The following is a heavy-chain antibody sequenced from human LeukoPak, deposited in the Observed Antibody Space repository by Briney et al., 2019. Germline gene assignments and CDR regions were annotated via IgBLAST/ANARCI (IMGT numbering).Heavy chain of an antibody. CDR3: ARAQYYYDSSGYYGGRRDFDY. D-gene: IGHD3-22*01. V-gene: IGHV4-61*02. CDR1: GGSISSGSYY. CDR2: IYTSGSS. Sequence: SETLSLTCTVSGGSISSGSYYWSWIRQPAGKGLEWIGRIYTSGSSDYNPSLKGRVTISVDTSKNQFPLKLSSVTAADTAVYYCARAQYYYDSSGYYGGRRDFDYWGQGTLVTVSS. J-gene: IGHJ4*02.